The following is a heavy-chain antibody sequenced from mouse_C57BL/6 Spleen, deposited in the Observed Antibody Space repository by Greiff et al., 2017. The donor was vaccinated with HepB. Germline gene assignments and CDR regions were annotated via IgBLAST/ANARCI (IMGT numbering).Heavy chain of an antibody. Sequence: QVQLKESGAELVKPGASVKLSCKASGYTFTSYWMQWVKQRPGQGLEWIGEIDPSDSYPNYNQKFKGKATLNVDTSSSTAYMQLSSLTSEDSAVYYCALITTVDYYAMDYWGQGTSVTVSS. CDR1: GYTFTSYW. CDR2: IDPSDSYP. J-gene: IGHJ4*01. V-gene: IGHV1-50*01. CDR3: ALITTVDYYAMDY. D-gene: IGHD1-1*01.